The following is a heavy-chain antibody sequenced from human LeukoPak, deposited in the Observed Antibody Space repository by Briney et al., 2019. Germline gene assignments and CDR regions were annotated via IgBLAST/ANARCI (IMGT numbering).Heavy chain of an antibody. J-gene: IGHJ5*02. V-gene: IGHV4-34*01. CDR3: ARVQGYCSSTSCYP. CDR2: INHSGST. Sequence: NTSETLSLTCAVYGGSFSGYYWSWIRQPPGKGLEWIGEINHSGSTNYNPSLKSRVTISVDTSKNQFSLKLSSVTAADTAVYHCARVQGYCSSTSCYPWGQGTLVTVSS. CDR1: GGSFSGYY. D-gene: IGHD2-2*01.